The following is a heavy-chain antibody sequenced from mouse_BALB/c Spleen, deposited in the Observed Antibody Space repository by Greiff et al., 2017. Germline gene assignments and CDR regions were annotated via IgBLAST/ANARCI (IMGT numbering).Heavy chain of an antibody. CDR2: ISYSGST. CDR3: ARGDGYPYYAMDY. V-gene: IGHV3-8*02. D-gene: IGHD2-3*01. CDR1: GDSITSGY. J-gene: IGHJ4*01. Sequence: ESGPSLVKPSQTLSLTCSVTGDSITSGYWNWIRKFPGNKLEYMGYISYSGSTYYNPSLKSRISITRDTSKNQYYLQLNSVTTEDTATYYCARGDGYPYYAMDYWGQGTSVTVSS.